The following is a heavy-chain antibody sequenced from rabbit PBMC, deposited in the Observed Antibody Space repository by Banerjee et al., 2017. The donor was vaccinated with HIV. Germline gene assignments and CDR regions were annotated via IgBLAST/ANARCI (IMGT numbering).Heavy chain of an antibody. CDR3: ARDRDSGNAGAGYLGL. CDR2: IYPDFDIS. J-gene: IGHJ3*01. Sequence: ELVESGGGLVQPGESLKLSCKASGIDFSSYGISWVRQAPGKGPEWIAYIYPDFDISNYANSVKGRFTISSDNAQNTVFLQMTSLTDSDTATYFCARDRDSGNAGAGYLGLWGQGTLVTVS. V-gene: IGHV1S47*01. D-gene: IGHD8-1*01. CDR1: GIDFSSYG.